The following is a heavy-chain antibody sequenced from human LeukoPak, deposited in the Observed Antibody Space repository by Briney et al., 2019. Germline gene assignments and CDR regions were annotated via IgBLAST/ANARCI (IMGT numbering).Heavy chain of an antibody. D-gene: IGHD6-13*01. J-gene: IGHJ4*02. CDR1: GFAFSSYG. V-gene: IGHV3-30*02. CDR2: IRYDGDSE. CDR3: VKDTSNWYLGYYFDY. Sequence: PGGSLRLSCAASGFAFSSYGMHWIRQAPGKGLEWVAFIRYDGDSEHYADSVKGRFIISRDNSMGTLYLQMNSLGSKDTAIYYCVKDTSNWYLGYYFDYWGQGTLVTVSS.